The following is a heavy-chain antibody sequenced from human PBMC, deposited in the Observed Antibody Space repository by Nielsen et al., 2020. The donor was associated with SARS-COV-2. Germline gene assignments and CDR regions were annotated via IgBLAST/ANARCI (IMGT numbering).Heavy chain of an antibody. D-gene: IGHD3-10*01. CDR2: LSGDGRST. CDR3: AKQPNYYGSGRYYKGDWFDP. Sequence: GESLKISCAASGFIFSDYAMSWVRQAPGKGLEWVSALSGDGRSTYIAASVKGRFIISRDNSKNTLYLQMNSLGVDDTAVYYCAKQPNYYGSGRYYKGDWFDPWGQGTQVTVYS. CDR1: GFIFSDYA. J-gene: IGHJ5*02. V-gene: IGHV3-23*01.